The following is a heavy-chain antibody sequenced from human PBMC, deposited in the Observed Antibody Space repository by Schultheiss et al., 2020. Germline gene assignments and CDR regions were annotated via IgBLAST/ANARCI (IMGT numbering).Heavy chain of an antibody. CDR3: ARLSGAYGRDCDY. CDR1: GGSISSGSYY. CDR2: IYTSGST. J-gene: IGHJ4*02. Sequence: SETLSLTCTVSGGSISSGSYYWSWIRQPAGKGLEWIGRIYTSGSTNYNPSLKSRVTISLDTSKNQFSLNLSSLTAADTAVYYCARLSGAYGRDCDYWGQGTLVTVSS. V-gene: IGHV4-61*02. D-gene: IGHD1-26*01.